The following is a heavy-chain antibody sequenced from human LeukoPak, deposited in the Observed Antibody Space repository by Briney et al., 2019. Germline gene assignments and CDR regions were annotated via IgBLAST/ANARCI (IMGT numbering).Heavy chain of an antibody. V-gene: IGHV3-48*03. CDR3: AKDRESFAYYYYYMDV. J-gene: IGHJ6*03. D-gene: IGHD3-3*01. CDR2: ISSSGSTI. CDR1: GFTFSSYE. Sequence: GGSLRLSCAASGFTFSSYEMNWVRQAPGKGLEWVSYISSSGSTIYYADSVKGRFTISRDNAKNSLYLQMNSLRAEDTAVYYCAKDRESFAYYYYYMDVWAKGPRSPSP.